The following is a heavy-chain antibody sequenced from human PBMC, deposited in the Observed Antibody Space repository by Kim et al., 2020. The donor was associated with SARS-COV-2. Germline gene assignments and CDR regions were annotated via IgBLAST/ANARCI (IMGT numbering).Heavy chain of an antibody. V-gene: IGHV3-23*01. CDR3: AKDHFKQQLPSYYYYYMDV. CDR2: ISGSGGST. J-gene: IGHJ6*03. CDR1: GFTFSSYA. D-gene: IGHD6-13*01. Sequence: GGSLRLSCAASGFTFSSYAMSWVRQAPGKGLEWVSAISGSGGSTYYADSVKGRFTISRDNSKNTLYLQMNSLRAEDTAVYYCAKDHFKQQLPSYYYYYMDVWGKGTTVTVSS.